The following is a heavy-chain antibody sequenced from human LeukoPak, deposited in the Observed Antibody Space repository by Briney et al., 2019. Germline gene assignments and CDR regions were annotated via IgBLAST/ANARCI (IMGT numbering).Heavy chain of an antibody. CDR3: ARDSPDIVVVPAAWGGMDV. V-gene: IGHV1-69*13. CDR2: IIPILGTA. D-gene: IGHD2-2*01. J-gene: IGHJ6*04. Sequence: SVKVSCKASGGTFSSYAISWVRQAPGQGLEWMGGIIPILGTANYAQKFQGRVTITADESTSTAYMELSSLRSEDTAVYYCARDSPDIVVVPAAWGGMDVWGKGTTVTVSS. CDR1: GGTFSSYA.